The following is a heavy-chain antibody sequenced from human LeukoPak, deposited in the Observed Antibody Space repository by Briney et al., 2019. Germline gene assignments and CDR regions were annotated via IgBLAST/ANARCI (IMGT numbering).Heavy chain of an antibody. Sequence: PSETLSLTCAVYGGSFSGYYWSWIRQPPGKGLEWIGEINHSGSTNYNPSLKSRVTISVDTSKNQSSLKLSSVTAADTAVYYCARLRRKAYYYYGMDVWGQGTTVTVSS. CDR3: ARLRRKAYYYYGMDV. J-gene: IGHJ6*02. V-gene: IGHV4-34*01. D-gene: IGHD1-14*01. CDR2: INHSGST. CDR1: GGSFSGYY.